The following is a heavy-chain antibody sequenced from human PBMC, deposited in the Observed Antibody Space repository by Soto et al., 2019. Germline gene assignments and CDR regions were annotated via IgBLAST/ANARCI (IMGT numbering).Heavy chain of an antibody. CDR1: GGSFSSFS. D-gene: IGHD3-22*01. Sequence: QVILAQSGAEVKKPGSSVKVSCKVSGGSFSSFSINWVRQAPGQRFEWMGGIIPILGTANFTQKFQDRVTFTADESTATAYMTLSSLTAEDTAFDYCTAVDRNGYYPQNHYWGPGTQVTVSS. CDR2: IIPILGTA. J-gene: IGHJ4*02. CDR3: TAVDRNGYYPQNHY. V-gene: IGHV1-69*01.